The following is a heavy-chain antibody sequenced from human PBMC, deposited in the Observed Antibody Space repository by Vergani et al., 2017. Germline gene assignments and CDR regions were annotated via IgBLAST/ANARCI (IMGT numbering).Heavy chain of an antibody. D-gene: IGHD3-3*01. CDR3: ARGAVLRLLWGPVGEYGMDV. J-gene: IGHJ6*02. CDR1: GGSISSYY. V-gene: IGHV4-59*01. Sequence: QVQLQESGPGLVKPSETLSLTCTVSGGSISSYYWSWIRQPPGKGLEWIGYIYYSGSTNYNPSLTSRVTISVDTSKNQFSLKLSSVTDADTAVYYCARGAVLRLLWGPVGEYGMDVWGQGTTVTVSS. CDR2: IYYSGST.